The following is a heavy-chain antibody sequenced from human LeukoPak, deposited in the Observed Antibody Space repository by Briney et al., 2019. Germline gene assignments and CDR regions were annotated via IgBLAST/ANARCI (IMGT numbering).Heavy chain of an antibody. J-gene: IGHJ4*02. Sequence: GGSLRLSCAASGFTLSSYNMNWIRQAPGKGLEWVSSISSTGSYIYYAASVKGRFSISRDNTKNSLLLQMNSLRAEDTAVYYCAGDPNSGVLGFWGPGTLVTVSS. CDR1: GFTLSSYN. D-gene: IGHD3-10*01. CDR2: ISSTGSYI. CDR3: AGDPNSGVLGF. V-gene: IGHV3-21*01.